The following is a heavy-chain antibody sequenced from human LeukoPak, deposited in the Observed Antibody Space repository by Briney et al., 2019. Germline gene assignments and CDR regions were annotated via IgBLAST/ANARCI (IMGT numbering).Heavy chain of an antibody. CDR2: IRYDGSNK. J-gene: IGHJ4*02. D-gene: IGHD4-17*01. V-gene: IGHV3-30*02. CDR3: AKDLYYGDYLGGWDY. Sequence: GGSLRLSCAASGFTFSSYSMNWVRQAPGKGLEWVAFIRYDGSNKYYADSVKGRFTISRDNSKNTLYLQMNSLRAEDTAVYYCAKDLYYGDYLGGWDYWGQGTLVTVSS. CDR1: GFTFSSYS.